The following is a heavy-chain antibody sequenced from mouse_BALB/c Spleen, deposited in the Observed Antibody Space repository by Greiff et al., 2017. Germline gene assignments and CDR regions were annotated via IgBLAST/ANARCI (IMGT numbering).Heavy chain of an antibody. Sequence: VQLKESGGGLVQPKGSLKLSCAASGFTFNTYAMNWVRQAPGKGLEWVARIRSKSNNYATYYADSVKDRFTISRDDSQSMLYLQMNNLKTEDTAMYYCVRRDYGDYWGQGTTLTVSS. J-gene: IGHJ2*01. CDR1: GFTFNTYA. CDR3: VRRDYGDY. D-gene: IGHD2-4*01. V-gene: IGHV10-1*02. CDR2: IRSKSNNYAT.